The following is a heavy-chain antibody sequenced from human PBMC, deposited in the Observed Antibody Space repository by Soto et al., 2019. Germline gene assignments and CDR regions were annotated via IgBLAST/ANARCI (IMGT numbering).Heavy chain of an antibody. Sequence: GESLKISCKGSGYSFTSYWISWVRQMPGKGLEWMGRIDPSDSYTNYSPSFQGHVTISADKSISTAYLQWSSLKASDTAMYYCARPRASYGYGGYYYYGMDVWGQGTTVTV. V-gene: IGHV5-10-1*01. CDR3: ARPRASYGYGGYYYYGMDV. D-gene: IGHD5-18*01. CDR2: IDPSDSYT. CDR1: GYSFTSYW. J-gene: IGHJ6*02.